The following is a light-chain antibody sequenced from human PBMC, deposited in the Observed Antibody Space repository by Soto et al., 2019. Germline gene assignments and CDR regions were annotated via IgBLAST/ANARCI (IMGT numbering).Light chain of an antibody. Sequence: QSALTQPASVSCSPGQSIAISCTGTSSDVGAYNYVSWYLQYPGKAPKLVIFDVSFRPSGVSNRFSGSKSGNTGSLTIAGLQAEDEADYYRESFTTSDTYVFGTGTQLTAL. CDR2: DVS. CDR3: ESFTTSDTYV. CDR1: SSDVGAYNY. V-gene: IGLV2-14*01. J-gene: IGLJ1*01.